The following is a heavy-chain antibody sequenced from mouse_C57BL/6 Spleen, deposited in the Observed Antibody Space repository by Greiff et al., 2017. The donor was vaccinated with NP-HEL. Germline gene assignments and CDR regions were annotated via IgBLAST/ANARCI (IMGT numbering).Heavy chain of an antibody. D-gene: IGHD1-1*01. J-gene: IGHJ2*01. CDR3: ARGGDGSSLFDY. CDR1: GYTFTSYW. Sequence: VQLQQPGAELVMPGASVKLSCKASGYTFTSYWMHWVKQRPGQGLEWIGEIDPSDSYTNYNQKFKGKSTLTVDKSSSTAYMQLSSLTSEDSAVYYCARGGDGSSLFDYWGQGTTLTVSS. V-gene: IGHV1-69*01. CDR2: IDPSDSYT.